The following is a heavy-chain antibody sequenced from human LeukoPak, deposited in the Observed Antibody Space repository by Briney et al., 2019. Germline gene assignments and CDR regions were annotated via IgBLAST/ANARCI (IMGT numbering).Heavy chain of an antibody. CDR2: ISSSSSTI. J-gene: IGHJ5*02. CDR3: ARDLVGLWFGEFPWFDP. D-gene: IGHD3-10*01. Sequence: GGSLRLSCAASGFTFSGFWMTWVRQAPGKGLEWVSYISSSSSTIYYADSVKGRFTISRDNAKNSLYLQMNSLRAEDTAVYYCARDLVGLWFGEFPWFDPWGQGTLVTVSS. V-gene: IGHV3-48*04. CDR1: GFTFSGFW.